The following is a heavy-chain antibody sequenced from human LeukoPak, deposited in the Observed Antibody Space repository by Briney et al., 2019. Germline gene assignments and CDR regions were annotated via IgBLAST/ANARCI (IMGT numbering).Heavy chain of an antibody. CDR1: GYTFTSYG. Sequence: ASVKVSCKASGYTFTSYGISWVRQAPGQGLEWMGWISAYNGNTNYAQKLQGRVTMTTDTSTSTAYMELRSLRSDDTAVYYCARVRYDSSGYYYGFGLPHFDYWGQGTLVTVSS. CDR2: ISAYNGNT. J-gene: IGHJ4*02. V-gene: IGHV1-18*01. D-gene: IGHD3-22*01. CDR3: ARVRYDSSGYYYGFGLPHFDY.